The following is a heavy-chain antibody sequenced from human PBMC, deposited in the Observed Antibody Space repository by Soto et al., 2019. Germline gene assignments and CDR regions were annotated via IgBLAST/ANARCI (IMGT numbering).Heavy chain of an antibody. CDR3: ARGSPPTFDY. V-gene: IGHV1-8*01. CDR1: GYTFTTYD. D-gene: IGHD1-26*01. J-gene: IGHJ4*02. CDR2: LNPESGMT. Sequence: ASVKVSCKASGYTFTTYDFNWVRQAPGQGLEWMGWLNPESGMTGSAQKFQGRVTMSRDSSISTAYMELSSLRSEDTAVYYCARGSPPTFDYWGQGTLVTVSS.